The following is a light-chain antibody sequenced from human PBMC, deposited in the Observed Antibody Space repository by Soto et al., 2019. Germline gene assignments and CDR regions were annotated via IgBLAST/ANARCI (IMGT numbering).Light chain of an antibody. V-gene: IGKV1-9*01. CDR2: AAS. CDR3: QQVNNYPLT. J-gene: IGKJ4*01. Sequence: IQLTQSPFSLSASVGDRVTITCRASQGLSSYLAWYQQKPGKAPKLLIYAASTLQTGVPSRFSGSESGTDFTLTISSLQPEDFATYYCQQVNNYPLTFGGGTKVEI. CDR1: QGLSSY.